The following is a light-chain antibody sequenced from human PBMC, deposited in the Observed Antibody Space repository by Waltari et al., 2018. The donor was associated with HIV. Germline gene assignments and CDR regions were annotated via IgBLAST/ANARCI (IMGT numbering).Light chain of an antibody. CDR1: QSVSYTSNNKNY. V-gene: IGKV4-1*01. Sequence: DIVMTQSPDSLAVSLGERATINCKSSQSVSYTSNNKNYLAWYQQKPGQPPKLLISWASTRESGVPDRFSGSGSGTDFTLTISSLQAEDVAVYYCQQYYITPQTFGQGTKVEIK. J-gene: IGKJ1*01. CDR3: QQYYITPQT. CDR2: WAS.